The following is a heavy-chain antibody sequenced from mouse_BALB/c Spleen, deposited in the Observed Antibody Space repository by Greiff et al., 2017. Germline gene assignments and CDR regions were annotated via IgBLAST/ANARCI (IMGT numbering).Heavy chain of an antibody. Sequence: VKLMESGAELVRPGVSVKISCKGSGYTFTDYAMHWVKQSPAKSLEWIGVISTYYGDASYNQKFKGKATMTVDKSSRTAYMEHARLTSEDSAIYYCACPYSCNAWFAYWGQGTLVTVSA. J-gene: IGHJ3*01. D-gene: IGHD2-1*01. CDR1: GYTFTDYA. CDR3: ACPYSCNAWFAY. V-gene: IGHV1S137*01. CDR2: ISTYYGDA.